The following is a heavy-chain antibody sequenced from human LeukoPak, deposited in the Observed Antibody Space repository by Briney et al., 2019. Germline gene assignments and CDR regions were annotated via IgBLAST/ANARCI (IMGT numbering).Heavy chain of an antibody. CDR2: INHSGST. CDR1: GGSFSGYY. V-gene: IGHV4-34*01. J-gene: IGHJ4*02. D-gene: IGHD3-3*01. Sequence: SETLCLTCAVYGGSFSGYYWSWIRQPPGKGLEWIGEINHSGSTNYNPSLKSRVTISVDTSKNQFSLKLSSVTAADTAVYYCARGRFWSGYQYFDYWGQGTLVTVSS. CDR3: ARGRFWSGYQYFDY.